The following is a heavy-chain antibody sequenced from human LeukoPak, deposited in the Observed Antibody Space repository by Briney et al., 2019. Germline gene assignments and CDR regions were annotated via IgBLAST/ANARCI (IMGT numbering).Heavy chain of an antibody. D-gene: IGHD3-22*01. CDR2: IYYSGSS. V-gene: IGHV4-59*01. Sequence: SETLSLTCTVSAGSISSYYWSWFRQPPGKRLEWIAYIYYSGSSNYNPSLKSRVTISVDTSTNQFSLELNSVTAADTAVYYCARVDSSGYGYFDSWGQRALVTVSS. CDR3: ARVDSSGYGYFDS. CDR1: AGSISSYY. J-gene: IGHJ4*02.